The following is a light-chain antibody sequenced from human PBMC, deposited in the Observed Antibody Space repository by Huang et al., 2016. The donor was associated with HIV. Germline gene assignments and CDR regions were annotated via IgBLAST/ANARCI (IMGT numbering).Light chain of an antibody. V-gene: IGKV3-15*01. CDR1: PRVSSH. CDR3: QQYDNWPYT. Sequence: EIMMTQSPATLSVSPGESATLPCRASPRVSSHLAWYPQKPGQAPRLLIYGASTRATGIPVRFSGSGSGTECTLTISSLQSEDFAVYFCQQYDNWPYTFGQGTKLEIK. J-gene: IGKJ2*01. CDR2: GAS.